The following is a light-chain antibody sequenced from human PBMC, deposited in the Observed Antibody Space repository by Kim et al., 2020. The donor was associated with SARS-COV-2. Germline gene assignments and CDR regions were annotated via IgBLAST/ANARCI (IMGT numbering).Light chain of an antibody. J-gene: IGKJ1*01. CDR3: QKYNSAPWT. CDR2: AAS. V-gene: IGKV1-27*01. CDR1: QDIANS. Sequence: ASVGDRVTITCRASQDIANSLAWYQRKPGKVPQVLIYAASTLQSGVPSRFSGSGSGTEFTLTIGSLQTEDVATYYYQKYNSAPWTFGPGTKVDIK.